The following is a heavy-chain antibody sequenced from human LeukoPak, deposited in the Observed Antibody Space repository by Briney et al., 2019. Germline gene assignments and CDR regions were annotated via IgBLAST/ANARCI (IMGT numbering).Heavy chain of an antibody. CDR1: GGSISSSSYY. D-gene: IGHD3-16*01. CDR3: ARHDLALGRSNWFDS. J-gene: IGHJ5*01. Sequence: PSETLSLTCTVSGGSISSSSYYWGWIRQPPGKGLEWIGSIYYSGSTYYNPSLKSRVTISVDTSKNQFSLKLSSVTAADTAVYYCARHDLALGRSNWFDSWGQGTLVTVSS. V-gene: IGHV4-39*01. CDR2: IYYSGST.